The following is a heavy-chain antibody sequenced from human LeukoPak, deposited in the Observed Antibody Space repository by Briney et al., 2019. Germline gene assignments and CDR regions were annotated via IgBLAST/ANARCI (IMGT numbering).Heavy chain of an antibody. CDR3: ARSFYYYGSGSYFDY. J-gene: IGHJ4*02. CDR1: GGSISSYD. Sequence: SETLSLTCTVSGGSISSYDWSWIRQPPGKGLEWIGYIYYSGSTNYNPSLPSRVTISVDTYKNQFSLKLSSVTAADTAVYYCARSFYYYGSGSYFDYWGQGTLVTVSS. V-gene: IGHV4-59*08. D-gene: IGHD3-10*01. CDR2: IYYSGST.